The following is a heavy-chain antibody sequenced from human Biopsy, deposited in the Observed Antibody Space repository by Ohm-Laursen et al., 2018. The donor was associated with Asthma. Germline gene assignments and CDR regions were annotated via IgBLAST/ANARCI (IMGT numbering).Heavy chain of an antibody. CDR1: YGSITSGGYY. J-gene: IGHJ4*02. D-gene: IGHD3-22*01. CDR2: IYYSGST. CDR3: ARAQDYYDSRGYYRSFDY. V-gene: IGHV4-31*02. Sequence: LSLTWTVSYGSITSGGYYWTWIRQHPGKGLEWIGFIYYSGSTYYNPSLKSRVSISIDTSKNQFSLKLSSVTAADTAVYYCARAQDYYDSRGYYRSFDYWGQGTLVTVSS.